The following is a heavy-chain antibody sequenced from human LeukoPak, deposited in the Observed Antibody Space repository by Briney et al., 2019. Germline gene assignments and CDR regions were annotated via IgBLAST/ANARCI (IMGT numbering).Heavy chain of an antibody. CDR2: ISGSGGST. Sequence: GGSLRLSCAASGFTFSSYAMSWVRQAPGKGLEWVSAISGSGGSTYYADSVKGRFTISRDNSKNTLYPQMNSLRAEDTAVYYCAKVSVGATYFDYWGQGTLVTVSS. V-gene: IGHV3-23*01. J-gene: IGHJ4*02. CDR1: GFTFSSYA. D-gene: IGHD1-26*01. CDR3: AKVSVGATYFDY.